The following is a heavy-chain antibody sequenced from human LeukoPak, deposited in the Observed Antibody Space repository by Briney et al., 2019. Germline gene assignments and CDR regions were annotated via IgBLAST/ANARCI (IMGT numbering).Heavy chain of an antibody. CDR1: GFTFSSHA. Sequence: GGSLRLSCAASGFTFSSHAMSWVRQAPGKGLEWVSAISGSGDKTFYTDSVKGRFTISRDNSKNTLYLQMNSLRAEDTAVYYCAKELVLLWFGDSYDAFDIWGQGTLVTVSS. J-gene: IGHJ3*02. D-gene: IGHD3-10*01. V-gene: IGHV3-23*01. CDR2: ISGSGDKT. CDR3: AKELVLLWFGDSYDAFDI.